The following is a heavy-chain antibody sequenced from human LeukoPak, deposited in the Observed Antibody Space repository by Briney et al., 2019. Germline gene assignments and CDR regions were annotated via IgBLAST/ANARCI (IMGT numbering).Heavy chain of an antibody. CDR1: GSSISSYY. CDR2: IYYSGRT. J-gene: IGHJ4*02. CDR3: AREPLDY. V-gene: IGHV4-59*01. Sequence: SETLSLTCTVSGSSISSYYWSWIRQPPGKGLEWIGYIYYSGRTNYNPSLKSRVTISVDTSKNQFSLKLSSVTAADTAVYYCAREPLDYWGQGTLVTVSS.